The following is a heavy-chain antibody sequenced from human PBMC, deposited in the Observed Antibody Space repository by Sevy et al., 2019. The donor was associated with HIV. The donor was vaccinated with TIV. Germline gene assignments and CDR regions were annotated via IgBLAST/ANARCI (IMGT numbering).Heavy chain of an antibody. D-gene: IGHD6-13*01. Sequence: SLRLSCAASGFTFSSYGMHWVRQAPGKGLEWVAVIWYDGSNKYYADSVKGRFTISRDNSKNTLYLQMNSLRAEDTAVYYCAKPSGYSSSWPDAFDIWGQGTMVTVSS. CDR3: AKPSGYSSSWPDAFDI. CDR1: GFTFSSYG. J-gene: IGHJ3*02. V-gene: IGHV3-33*06. CDR2: IWYDGSNK.